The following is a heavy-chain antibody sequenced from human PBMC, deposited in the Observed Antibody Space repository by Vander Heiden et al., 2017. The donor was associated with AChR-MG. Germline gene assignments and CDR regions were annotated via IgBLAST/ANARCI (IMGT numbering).Heavy chain of an antibody. CDR3: ARDHTAVTTECKFDY. Sequence: QVQLVQSGAEVKKPGASVKVSCKASGYTFTSYGISWVRQAPGQGLEWMGWISAYNGNTDYAQKLQGRVTMTTDTSTSTAYMELRSLRSDDTAVYYCARDHTAVTTECKFDYWGQGTLVTVSS. D-gene: IGHD4-17*01. V-gene: IGHV1-18*01. J-gene: IGHJ4*02. CDR2: ISAYNGNT. CDR1: GYTFTSYG.